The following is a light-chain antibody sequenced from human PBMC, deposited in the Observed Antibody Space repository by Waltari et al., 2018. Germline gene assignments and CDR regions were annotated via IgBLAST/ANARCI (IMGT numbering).Light chain of an antibody. CDR3: QQSYSTPFT. CDR1: QRIKTY. CDR2: AAS. J-gene: IGKJ5*01. Sequence: DILMTQSPSSLSASVGDRVTITCRASQRIKTYLNWYQQKPGKAPKLLIYAASSLQSGVPSGFSGSGSGTDFTLTISSLQPENFATYYCQQSYSTPFTFGQGTRLEIK. V-gene: IGKV1-39*01.